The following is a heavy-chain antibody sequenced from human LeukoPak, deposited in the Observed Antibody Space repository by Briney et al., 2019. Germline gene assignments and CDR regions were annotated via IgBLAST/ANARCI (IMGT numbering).Heavy chain of an antibody. CDR3: ARDKTGNNWFDP. J-gene: IGHJ5*02. Sequence: SDTLSLTCTVSGGSISNYYWSWIRQPPGKGLEWIGYVSYSGSTNYNPSLNSRVTISVDTSKSQFSLKLSSVTAADTAVYYCARDKTGNNWFDPWGQGTLVTVSS. V-gene: IGHV4-59*13. D-gene: IGHD1-1*01. CDR1: GGSISNYY. CDR2: VSYSGST.